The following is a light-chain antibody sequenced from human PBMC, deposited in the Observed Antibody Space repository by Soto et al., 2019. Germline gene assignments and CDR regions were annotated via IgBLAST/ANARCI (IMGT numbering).Light chain of an antibody. CDR2: GAS. CDR1: QSVSSSY. J-gene: IGKJ1*01. Sequence: EIVWTQSPGALSLSPGERATRSCMASQSVSSSYLAWYQQKPGQAPRLLIYGASTRATGIPARFSGSGSGTEFTLTISSLQSEDFAVYYCQQYNNWPRTFGQGTKVDIK. CDR3: QQYNNWPRT. V-gene: IGKV3-15*01.